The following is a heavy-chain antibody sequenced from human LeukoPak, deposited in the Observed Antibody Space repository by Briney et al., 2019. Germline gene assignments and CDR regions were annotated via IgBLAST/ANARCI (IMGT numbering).Heavy chain of an antibody. CDR3: ARDRAAAMEYYYTDV. CDR2: IWYDGSNK. CDR1: GFTFRSYG. D-gene: IGHD2-2*01. J-gene: IGHJ6*03. V-gene: IGHV3-33*01. Sequence: GGSLRPSCAASGFTFRSYGMHWVRQAPGEGLEWVAVIWYDGSNKNYADSVKGRFTISRDNSKNTLYLQMNSLRAEDTAVYYCARDRAAAMEYYYTDVWGKGTTVTVSS.